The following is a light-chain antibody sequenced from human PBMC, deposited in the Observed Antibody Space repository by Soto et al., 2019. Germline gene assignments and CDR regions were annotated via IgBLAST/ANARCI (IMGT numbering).Light chain of an antibody. J-gene: IGLJ1*01. Sequence: QSALTQPASVSGSPGQSITISCTGTSSDVGGYDYVSWYQQHPGKAPKLMIYDVRNRPSGVSIRFSGSKSGNTASLTISGLQAEDEADYYCSSYTSSNTYIFGTGTKVTDL. CDR1: SSDVGGYDY. CDR3: SSYTSSNTYI. V-gene: IGLV2-14*03. CDR2: DVR.